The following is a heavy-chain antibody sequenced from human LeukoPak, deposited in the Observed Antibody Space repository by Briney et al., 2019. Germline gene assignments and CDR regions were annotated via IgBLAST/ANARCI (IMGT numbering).Heavy chain of an antibody. V-gene: IGHV2-5*02. Sequence: SGPTLVNPTQTLTLTCTFSGFSLSTSGVGVGWIRQPPGKALEWLALLYWDDDKRYSPSLKSRLTITKDTSKNQVVLTMTNMDPVDTATYYCAHRRPYCSGGSCYGWFDPWGQGTLVTVSS. J-gene: IGHJ5*02. D-gene: IGHD2-15*01. CDR1: GFSLSTSGVG. CDR2: LYWDDDK. CDR3: AHRRPYCSGGSCYGWFDP.